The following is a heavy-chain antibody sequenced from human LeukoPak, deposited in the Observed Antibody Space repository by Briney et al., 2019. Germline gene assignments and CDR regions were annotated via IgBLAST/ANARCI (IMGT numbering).Heavy chain of an antibody. CDR2: ISSSGSTI. CDR3: ARDRYYDTSGYDAFDI. J-gene: IGHJ3*02. Sequence: GGSLRLSCAASGFTFSDYYMSWIRQAPGKGLEWVSYISSSGSTIYYADSVKGRFTISRDNAKNSLYLQMNSLRAEDTAVYYCARDRYYDTSGYDAFDIWGQGTMVTVSS. D-gene: IGHD3-22*01. V-gene: IGHV3-11*04. CDR1: GFTFSDYY.